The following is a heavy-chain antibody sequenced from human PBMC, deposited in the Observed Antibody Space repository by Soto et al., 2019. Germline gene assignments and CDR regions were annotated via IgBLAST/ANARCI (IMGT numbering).Heavy chain of an antibody. D-gene: IGHD1-26*01. CDR1: RYTITKVY. V-gene: IGHV1-46*01. CDR2: INPSGGST. J-gene: IGHJ6*02. CDR3: AISQVGRPLDV. Sequence: ASVKVSFKTSRYTITKVYIHWRRQAPGQGLEWMGIINPSGGSTTYPQKFQGRVTMTRDTSTSTVHMELITLRSEDTAVYYCAISQVGRPLDVWGPGTTVTVSS.